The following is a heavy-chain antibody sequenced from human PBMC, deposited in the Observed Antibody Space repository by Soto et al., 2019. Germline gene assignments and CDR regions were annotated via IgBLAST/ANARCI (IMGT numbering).Heavy chain of an antibody. V-gene: IGHV3-7*01. CDR1: GFTFSSYW. D-gene: IGHD2-2*01. J-gene: IGHJ6*03. CDR2: IKQDGSEK. CDR3: ARAMGDIVVVPAAAAYYYYMDV. Sequence: GGPLRLSCAASGFTFSSYWMSWVRQAPGKGLEWVANIKQDGSEKYYVDSVKGRFTISRDNAKNSLYLQMNSLRAEDTAVYYGARAMGDIVVVPAAAAYYYYMDVWGKGTTVTVSS.